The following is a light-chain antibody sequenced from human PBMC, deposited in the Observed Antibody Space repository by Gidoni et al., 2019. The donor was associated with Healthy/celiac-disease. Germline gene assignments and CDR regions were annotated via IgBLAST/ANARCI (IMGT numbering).Light chain of an antibody. Sequence: SYELTQPPPVSVSPGQTASITCSGDKLWDKYACWYQQKPGQSPVLVIYQDTKRPSGIPERFSGSNSGNTATLTISGTQAMDEADYYCQAWDSGTAVFGGGTKLTVL. CDR1: KLWDKY. J-gene: IGLJ2*01. CDR2: QDT. CDR3: QAWDSGTAV. V-gene: IGLV3-1*01.